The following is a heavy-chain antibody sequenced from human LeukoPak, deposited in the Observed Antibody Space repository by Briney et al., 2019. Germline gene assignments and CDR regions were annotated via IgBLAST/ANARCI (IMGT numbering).Heavy chain of an antibody. D-gene: IGHD3-10*01. Sequence: PSETLSLTCTVSGGSISSDYWSWIRQPPGKGLEWIGSIYYSGSTYYNPSLKSRVTISVDTSKNQFSLKLSSVTAADTAVYYCARDGAVLLWFGELLSYYFDYWGQGTLVTVSS. CDR2: IYYSGST. CDR1: GGSISSDY. CDR3: ARDGAVLLWFGELLSYYFDY. V-gene: IGHV4-39*07. J-gene: IGHJ4*02.